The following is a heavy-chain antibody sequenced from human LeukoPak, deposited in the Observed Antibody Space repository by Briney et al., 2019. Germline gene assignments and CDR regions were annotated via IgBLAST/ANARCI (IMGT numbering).Heavy chain of an antibody. V-gene: IGHV4-30-4*01. CDR1: GGSISSGDYY. CDR3: ARLVRFGEVGWFDP. J-gene: IGHJ5*02. CDR2: IYYSGST. D-gene: IGHD3-10*01. Sequence: SQTLSLTCTVSGGSISSGDYYWSWIRQPPGKGLEWIGYIYYSGSTFYNPSLKSRVTISVDTSKNQFSLKLSSVTAADTAVYYCARLVRFGEVGWFDPWGQGTLVTVSS.